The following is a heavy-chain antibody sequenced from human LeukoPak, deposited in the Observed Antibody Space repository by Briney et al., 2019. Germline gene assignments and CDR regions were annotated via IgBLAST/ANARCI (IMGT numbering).Heavy chain of an antibody. CDR3: ARDRAGFRRTGNYYYMDV. CDR2: IYYSGST. J-gene: IGHJ6*03. D-gene: IGHD6-19*01. Sequence: SETLSLTCTVSGGSISSYYWSWLRQPPGKGLEWLGYIYYSGSTNYNPSLKSRVTISVDTSKNQFSLKLSSVTAADTAVYYCARDRAGFRRTGNYYYMDVWGKGTTVTVS. V-gene: IGHV4-59*01. CDR1: GGSISSYY.